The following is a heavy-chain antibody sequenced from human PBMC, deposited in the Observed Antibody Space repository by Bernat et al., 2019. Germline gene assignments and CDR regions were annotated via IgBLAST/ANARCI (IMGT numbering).Heavy chain of an antibody. J-gene: IGHJ4*02. CDR2: ISYDGSNK. D-gene: IGHD3-3*01. CDR1: GFTFSSYA. Sequence: VQLVETGGGLIQPGGSLRLSCAASGFTFSSYAMHWVRQAPGKGLEWVAVISYDGSNKYYADSVKGRFTISRDNSKNTLYLQMNSLRAEDTAVYYCARDFVEGGYHLDWGQGTLVTVSS. V-gene: IGHV3-30-3*01. CDR3: ARDFVEGGYHLD.